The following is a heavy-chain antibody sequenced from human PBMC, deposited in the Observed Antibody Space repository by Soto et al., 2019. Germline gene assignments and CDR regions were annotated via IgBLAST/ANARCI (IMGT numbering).Heavy chain of an antibody. Sequence: SVKVSCKASGGAFSSYAFSWVRQAPGQGLEWMGGIIPIFGTANYAQKFQGRVTITADESTSTAYMELSSLRSEDTVVYYCARDGIRVAGTYHYYYYGMDVWGQGTTVTVSS. D-gene: IGHD6-19*01. CDR1: GGAFSSYA. CDR2: IIPIFGTA. V-gene: IGHV1-69*13. J-gene: IGHJ6*02. CDR3: ARDGIRVAGTYHYYYYGMDV.